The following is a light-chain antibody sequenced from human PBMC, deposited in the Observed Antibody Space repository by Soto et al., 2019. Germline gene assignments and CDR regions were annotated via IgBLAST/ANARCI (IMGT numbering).Light chain of an antibody. V-gene: IGLV2-14*01. Sequence: QSVLSQPASVSGSPGQSITISCTGTSSDVGGFEYVSWYQHQPGKAPKLIIYDVTKRPSGVSNRFSASKSGNTASLTISGIQAEDEGDYYCGSITRSTTSVFGTGTQLTVL. CDR3: GSITRSTTSV. CDR2: DVT. CDR1: SSDVGGFEY. J-gene: IGLJ1*01.